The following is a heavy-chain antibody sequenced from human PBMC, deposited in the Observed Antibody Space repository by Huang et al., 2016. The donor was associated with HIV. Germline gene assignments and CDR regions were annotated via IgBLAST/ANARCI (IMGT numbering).Heavy chain of an antibody. J-gene: IGHJ3*02. V-gene: IGHV4-34*02. CDR3: ARMFKYDSGGYWGNDAFDI. CDR1: GGSFRGHY. Sequence: QVQLQQWGAELLKPSETLSLTCAVSGGSFRGHYWTWIRQPPGRGREWIGEISDSGGTTYNPSLKGRVTISGDTSESQFSLKLNSVTAADTAIYYCARMFKYDSGGYWGNDAFDIWGQGTMVTVSS. D-gene: IGHD3-22*01. CDR2: ISDSGGT.